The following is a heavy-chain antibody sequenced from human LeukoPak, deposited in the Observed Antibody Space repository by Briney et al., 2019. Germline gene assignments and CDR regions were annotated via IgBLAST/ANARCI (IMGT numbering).Heavy chain of an antibody. J-gene: IGHJ4*02. Sequence: SETLSLTCTVSGGSISSYYWSWIRQPAGKGLEWIGRIYTSGSANYNPSLKSRVTMSVDTSKNQFSLKLSSVTAADTAVYYCARDLGSGSYFDYWGQRTLVTVSS. V-gene: IGHV4-4*07. CDR1: GGSISSYY. D-gene: IGHD1-26*01. CDR2: IYTSGSA. CDR3: ARDLGSGSYFDY.